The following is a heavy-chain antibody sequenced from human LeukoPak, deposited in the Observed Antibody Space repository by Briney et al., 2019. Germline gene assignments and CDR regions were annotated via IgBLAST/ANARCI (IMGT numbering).Heavy chain of an antibody. J-gene: IGHJ5*02. V-gene: IGHV4-38-2*02. CDR2: IYHSGST. D-gene: IGHD1-26*01. CDR1: GYSISSGYY. CDR3: IVGATTSWFDP. Sequence: SETLSLTCTASGYSISSGYYWGWIRQPPGKGLEWIGSIYHSGSTYYNPSLKSRVTISVDTSKNQFSLKLSSVTAADTAVYYGIVGATTSWFDPWGQGTLVTVSS.